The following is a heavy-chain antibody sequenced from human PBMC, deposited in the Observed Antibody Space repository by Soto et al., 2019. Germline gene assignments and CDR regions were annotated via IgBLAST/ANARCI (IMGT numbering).Heavy chain of an antibody. CDR2: INPSGGSP. V-gene: IGHV1-46*01. CDR1: GYTFTSYY. Sequence: ASVKVSCKASGYTFTSYYIHWVRQAPGQGLEWLGIINPSGGSPTYAQKFQGRVTMTRDTSTGTVYMELSSLRSEDTAVYYFATLTSLPRSFDIWGQGTMVTVSS. CDR3: ATLTSLPRSFDI. J-gene: IGHJ3*02. D-gene: IGHD4-17*01.